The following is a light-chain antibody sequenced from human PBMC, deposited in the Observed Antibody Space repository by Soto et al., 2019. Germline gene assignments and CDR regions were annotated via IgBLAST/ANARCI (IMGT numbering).Light chain of an antibody. Sequence: DIQMTQSPSTLSASVGDRVTITRRASQSVTSWLAWFQQKPGKAPNLLIYGVSSVESGVPSRFSGSGSGTEFTLTISTLQPDDYATYYCQQYRDYSWTFGQGTKVESK. J-gene: IGKJ1*01. CDR2: GVS. CDR1: QSVTSW. CDR3: QQYRDYSWT. V-gene: IGKV1-5*03.